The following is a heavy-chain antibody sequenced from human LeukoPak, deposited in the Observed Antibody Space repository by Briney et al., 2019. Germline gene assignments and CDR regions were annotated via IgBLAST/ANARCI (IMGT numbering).Heavy chain of an antibody. J-gene: IGHJ4*01. CDR2: ISYDGSNK. CDR3: GRDMGGKTGTTGYFDY. V-gene: IGHV3-30*04. CDR1: GFTFSSYA. D-gene: IGHD1-1*01. Sequence: PGRSLRLSCAASGFTFSSYAMHWVRQAPGKGLEWVAVISYDGSNKYYADSVKGRFTISRDNSKNTLYLQMNSLRAEDTAVYYCGRDMGGKTGTTGYFDYWGQEPWSPSPQ.